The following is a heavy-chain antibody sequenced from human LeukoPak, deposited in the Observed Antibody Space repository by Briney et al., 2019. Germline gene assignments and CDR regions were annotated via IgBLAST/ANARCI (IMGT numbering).Heavy chain of an antibody. CDR1: GFTFSSNW. CDR2: INTDGSIT. CDR3: ARQWFGAGDY. J-gene: IGHJ4*02. D-gene: IGHD3-10*01. Sequence: PGGSLRLSCAASGFTFSSNWMHWVRQAPGKGLVWASRINTDGSITNYADSVKGRFTTSRDNAKNTLYLQMNSLRAEDTAVYYCARQWFGAGDYWGQGTLVTVSS. V-gene: IGHV3-74*01.